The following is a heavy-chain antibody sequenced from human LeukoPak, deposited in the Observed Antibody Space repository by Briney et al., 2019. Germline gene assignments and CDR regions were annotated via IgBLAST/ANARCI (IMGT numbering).Heavy chain of an antibody. CDR1: GFTFSSYW. Sequence: PGGSLRLSSAASGFTFSSYWMSWVRQAPGKGLEWVANIKQDGSEKYYVDSVKGRFTISRDNAKNSLYLQMNSLRAEDTAVYYCARRRRITMVRGDSGLDYYYGMDVWGQGTTVTVSS. D-gene: IGHD3-10*01. CDR2: IKQDGSEK. V-gene: IGHV3-7*01. CDR3: ARRRRITMVRGDSGLDYYYGMDV. J-gene: IGHJ6*02.